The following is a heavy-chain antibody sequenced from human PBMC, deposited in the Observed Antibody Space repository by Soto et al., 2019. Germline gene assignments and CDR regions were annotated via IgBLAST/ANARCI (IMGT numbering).Heavy chain of an antibody. J-gene: IGHJ4*02. Sequence: QLQLQESGPGLVKPSETLSLTCTVSGGSISSSNYYWGWIRQPPGKGLEWIGTIYYSGSTYNNPSLQSRVTTSVATSKNQFSLKLSSVTAADTAVYYCARRDTWSDSYFDYWGQGTLVTVSS. CDR1: GGSISSSNYY. V-gene: IGHV4-39*01. CDR2: IYYSGST. CDR3: ARRDTWSDSYFDY. D-gene: IGHD1-1*01.